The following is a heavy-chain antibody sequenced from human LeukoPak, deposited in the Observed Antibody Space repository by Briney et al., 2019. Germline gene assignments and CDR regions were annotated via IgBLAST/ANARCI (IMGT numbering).Heavy chain of an antibody. J-gene: IGHJ4*02. CDR3: ASNRDSSGYYPDY. V-gene: IGHV3-30-3*01. Sequence: GGSLRLSCAASGFTFSSYWMSWVRQAPGKGLEWVAVISYDGSNKYYADSVKGRFTISRDNSKNTLYLQMNSLRAEDTAVYYCASNRDSSGYYPDYWGQGTVVTVSS. CDR1: GFTFSSYW. CDR2: ISYDGSNK. D-gene: IGHD3-22*01.